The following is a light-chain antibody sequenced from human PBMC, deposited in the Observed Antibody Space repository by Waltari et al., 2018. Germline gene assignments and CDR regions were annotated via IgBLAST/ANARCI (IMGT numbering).Light chain of an antibody. Sequence: SYVLTQAPSVSVAPGQTASVTCGGDNIGNKNVHWYRQKPGQAPVLVVHDDTARPSGIPARLSGYNFGNTATLTISRVEAGDEADYYCQVWDSSRHHWVFGGGTTLTVL. CDR1: NIGNKN. CDR2: DDT. J-gene: IGLJ3*02. V-gene: IGLV3-21*02. CDR3: QVWDSSRHHWV.